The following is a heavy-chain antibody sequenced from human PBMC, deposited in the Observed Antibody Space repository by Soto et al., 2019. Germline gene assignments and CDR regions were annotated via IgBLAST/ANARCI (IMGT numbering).Heavy chain of an antibody. V-gene: IGHV4-4*02. CDR1: GGSISISNW. CDR3: ARLWYGGNYYYYYGMDV. CDR2: IYHSGST. J-gene: IGHJ6*02. D-gene: IGHD2-15*01. Sequence: PSETLSITCAVSGGSISISNWWSCVRQPPGKGLEWIGEIYHSGSTNYNPSLKSRVTISVDKSKNQFSLKLSSVTAADTAVYYCARLWYGGNYYYYYGMDVWGQGTTVTV.